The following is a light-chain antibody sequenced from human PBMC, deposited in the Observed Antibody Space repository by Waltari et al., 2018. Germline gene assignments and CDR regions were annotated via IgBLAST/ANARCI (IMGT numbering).Light chain of an antibody. CDR2: WAS. CDR3: QQYYATPRT. V-gene: IGKV4-1*01. CDR1: QSVFYSSNNRNY. J-gene: IGKJ1*01. Sequence: DIVMTQSPDPLAVSLGARATINCKSSQSVFYSSNNRNYLGWYQHKPGQPPKLLIYWASTRESGVPDRFSGSGSETDFTLTISNLPAEDVAVYYCQQYYATPRTFGQGTKVAIK.